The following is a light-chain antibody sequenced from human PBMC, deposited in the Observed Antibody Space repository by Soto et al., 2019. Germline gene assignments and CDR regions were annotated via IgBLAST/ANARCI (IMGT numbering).Light chain of an antibody. V-gene: IGKV1-12*01. Sequence: DIQMTQSPSSVSASVGDRVTITCRASQDINIALAWFQQKPGEAPRLLIYTASSFHSGVPSRFSGSGSWTDFTLTISSLQPEDFATYYCQQGNSFPLTFGGGTKVEIK. CDR2: TAS. J-gene: IGKJ4*01. CDR1: QDINIA. CDR3: QQGNSFPLT.